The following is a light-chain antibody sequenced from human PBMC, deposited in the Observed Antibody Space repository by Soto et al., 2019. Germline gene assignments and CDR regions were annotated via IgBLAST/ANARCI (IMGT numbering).Light chain of an antibody. CDR2: EVS. CDR3: SSYAGGNNLV. V-gene: IGLV2-8*01. J-gene: IGLJ1*01. Sequence: QSVLTQPPSASGSPGQSATISCTGTSSDVGGYNYVSWYQQHPGKAPKLMIYEVSKRPSGVPDRFSGSKSGDTASLTVSGLQTEDEADYYCSSYAGGNNLVFGTGTKVTVL. CDR1: SSDVGGYNY.